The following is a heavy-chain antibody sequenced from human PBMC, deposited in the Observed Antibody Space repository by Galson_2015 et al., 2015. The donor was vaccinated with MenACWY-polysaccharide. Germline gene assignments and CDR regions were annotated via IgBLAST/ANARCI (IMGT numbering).Heavy chain of an antibody. Sequence: SETLSLTCAVSGGSISSSYWWTWVRQPPGKGLEWIGEIYHDGRTAYIPSLKSQITVSLDKAKNQVSLRLISVTAADTAVYYCAKRPIRASGGGLDVWGQGTTVTVS. D-gene: IGHD3-10*01. CDR3: AKRPIRASGGGLDV. CDR2: IYHDGRT. J-gene: IGHJ6*02. V-gene: IGHV4-4*02. CDR1: GGSISSSYW.